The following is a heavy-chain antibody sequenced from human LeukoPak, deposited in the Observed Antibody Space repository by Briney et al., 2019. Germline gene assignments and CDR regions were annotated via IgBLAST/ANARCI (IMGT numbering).Heavy chain of an antibody. D-gene: IGHD3-3*01. Sequence: KPSETLSLICSVSGGSISSSSYYWGWIRQPPGKGLEWIGSVLYSGTTYNNPSLKSRITISVDTSKNQFSLKLSSVTAADTAVYYCARDQAHYDFWSGYYGGYFDYWGQGTLVTVSS. V-gene: IGHV4-39*07. J-gene: IGHJ4*02. CDR1: GGSISSSSYY. CDR2: VLYSGTT. CDR3: ARDQAHYDFWSGYYGGYFDY.